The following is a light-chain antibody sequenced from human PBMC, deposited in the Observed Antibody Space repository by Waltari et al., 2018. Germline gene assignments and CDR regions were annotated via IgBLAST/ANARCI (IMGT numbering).Light chain of an antibody. Sequence: QTLLTQPPSASGAPGQTVTIPWSGSTSNVGTQTGSWYQQVPGTAPKLLIDKEKRGPSGVPDRFSGSKSGASASLAIRGLLAEDESDYYCASRDDGRGQAFGGGTRLTVL. CDR3: ASRDDGRGQA. J-gene: IGLJ3*02. V-gene: IGLV1-44*01. CDR2: KEK. CDR1: TSNVGTQT.